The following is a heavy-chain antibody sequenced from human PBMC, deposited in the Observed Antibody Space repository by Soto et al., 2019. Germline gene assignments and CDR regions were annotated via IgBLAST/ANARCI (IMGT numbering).Heavy chain of an antibody. Sequence: SETLSLTCAVYGGSFSGYYWSWIRQPPGKGLEWIGEINHSGRTNYNPSLKSRVTISIDTSKNQFSLKLSSVTAADTAVYYCARGGGQLGRVYYYYGMDVWGQGTTVTVSS. D-gene: IGHD6-6*01. CDR3: ARGGGQLGRVYYYYGMDV. V-gene: IGHV4-34*01. CDR2: INHSGRT. CDR1: GGSFSGYY. J-gene: IGHJ6*02.